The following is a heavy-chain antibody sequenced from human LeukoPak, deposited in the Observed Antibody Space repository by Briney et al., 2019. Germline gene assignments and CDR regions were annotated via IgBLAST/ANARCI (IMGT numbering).Heavy chain of an antibody. J-gene: IGHJ4*02. D-gene: IGHD3-10*01. V-gene: IGHV3-48*01. CDR2: ISDTSTTI. Sequence: GGSLRLSCAASGFTFSRHSINWVRQAPGKGLEWISYISDTSTTIYYADSLKGRFTISRDNAKKSLYLQMDSLRAEDTAVYYCARDGGDYGSGSYYAYWGQGTLVTVSS. CDR1: GFTFSRHS. CDR3: ARDGGDYGSGSYYAY.